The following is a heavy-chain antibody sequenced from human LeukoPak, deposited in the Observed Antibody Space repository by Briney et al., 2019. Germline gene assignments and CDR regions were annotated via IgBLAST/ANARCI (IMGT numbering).Heavy chain of an antibody. CDR3: ARTPYYDFWSGYSAYFDY. V-gene: IGHV3-30*04. D-gene: IGHD3-3*01. CDR1: GFTFSSYA. Sequence: GWSLRLSCAASGFTFSSYAWHWVRQAPGKGLEWVAVISYDGSNKYYADSVKGRFTISRDNSKNTLYLQMNSLRAEYTAVYYCARTPYYDFWSGYSAYFDYWGQGTLVTVSS. J-gene: IGHJ4*02. CDR2: ISYDGSNK.